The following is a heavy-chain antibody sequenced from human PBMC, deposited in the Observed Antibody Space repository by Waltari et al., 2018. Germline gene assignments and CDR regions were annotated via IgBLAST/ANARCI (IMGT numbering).Heavy chain of an antibody. V-gene: IGHV3-74*01. J-gene: IGHJ6*02. D-gene: IGHD3-10*01. Sequence: EVQVVESGGGLVQPGGSLRLSCAAAGFTFSGTWMHWVRQAPGKGLVLVSRSNADGGGTNYADSGKGRLTISRYNAKSTLYLQMNSLGVEDTAVYYWVRSPYASGARMDVWGQGTTVTVSS. CDR3: VRSPYASGARMDV. CDR1: GFTFSGTW. CDR2: SNADGGGT.